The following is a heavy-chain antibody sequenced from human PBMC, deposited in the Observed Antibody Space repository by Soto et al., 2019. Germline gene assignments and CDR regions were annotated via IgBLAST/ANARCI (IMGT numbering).Heavy chain of an antibody. V-gene: IGHV1-3*01. D-gene: IGHD2-15*01. J-gene: IGHJ4*02. CDR1: GYTFTSYA. CDR3: ARGYCSGGSCYSGIDY. Sequence: ASVKVSCKASGYTFTSYAMHWVRQARGQRLEWMGWINAGNGNTKYSQKFQGRVTITRDTSASTAYMELSSLRSEDTAVYYCARGYCSGGSCYSGIDYWGQGTLVTVSS. CDR2: INAGNGNT.